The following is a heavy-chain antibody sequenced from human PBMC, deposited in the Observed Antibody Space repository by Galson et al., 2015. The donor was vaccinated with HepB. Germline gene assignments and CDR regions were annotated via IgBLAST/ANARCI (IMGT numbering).Heavy chain of an antibody. CDR1: GGSITIGSYY. D-gene: IGHD4-17*01. J-gene: IGHJ4*02. CDR2: IYTSGNT. Sequence: TLSLTCTVSGGSITIGSYYWSWIRQPAGKGLEWIGRIYTSGNTDYNPSLKSRVTMSVDTSKNQFSLRLTSVTAADTAVYDCVRGSILRYVDYWGQGTLVTVSS. V-gene: IGHV4-61*02. CDR3: VRGSILRYVDY.